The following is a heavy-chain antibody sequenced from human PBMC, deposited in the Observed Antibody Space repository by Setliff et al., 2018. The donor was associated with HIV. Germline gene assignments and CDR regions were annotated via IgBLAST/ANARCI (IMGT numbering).Heavy chain of an antibody. CDR2: INPSGSS. CDR1: GGSFSGFY. V-gene: IGHV4-34*01. J-gene: IGHJ4*02. D-gene: IGHD1-1*01. CDR3: AQLGMVDDFDY. Sequence: PSETLSLTCAVYGGSFSGFYWNWIRQPPGKGLEWIGEINPSGSSNYNPSLKSRVTISVDTSKNHFSLKLRSVTAADTAVYYCAQLGMVDDFDYWGQGTLVTVSS.